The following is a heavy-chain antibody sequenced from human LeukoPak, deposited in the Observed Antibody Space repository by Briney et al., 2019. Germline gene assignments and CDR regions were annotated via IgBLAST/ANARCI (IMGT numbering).Heavy chain of an antibody. Sequence: GGSLRLSCAASGFTFSSYAMHWVRQAPGKGLEWVAVISYDGSNKYYADSVKGRFTISRDNSKNTLYLQMNSLRAEDTAVYYCARSIAAAGPDYYYGMDVWGQGTTVTVS. D-gene: IGHD6-13*01. J-gene: IGHJ6*02. CDR3: ARSIAAAGPDYYYGMDV. CDR1: GFTFSSYA. CDR2: ISYDGSNK. V-gene: IGHV3-30-3*01.